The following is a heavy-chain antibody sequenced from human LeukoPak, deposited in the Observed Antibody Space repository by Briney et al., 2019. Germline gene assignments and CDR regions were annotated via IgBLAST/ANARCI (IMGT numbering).Heavy chain of an antibody. CDR1: GYSFTSYW. J-gene: IGHJ4*02. V-gene: IGHV5-51*01. D-gene: IGHD3-3*01. Sequence: GESLKISCKGSGYSFTSYWIGWVRQMPGKGLESMGIIYPGDSDTRYSPSFQGQVTISADKSISTAYLQWSSLKASDTAIYYCARGPPRVNYDFWSGYFGIDYWGQGTLVTVSS. CDR3: ARGPPRVNYDFWSGYFGIDY. CDR2: IYPGDSDT.